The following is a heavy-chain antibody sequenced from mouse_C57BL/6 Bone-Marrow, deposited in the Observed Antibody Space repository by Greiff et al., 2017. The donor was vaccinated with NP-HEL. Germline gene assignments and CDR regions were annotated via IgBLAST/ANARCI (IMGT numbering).Heavy chain of an antibody. V-gene: IGHV1-69*01. Sequence: QVQLQQPGAELVMPGASVKLSCKASGYTFTSYWMHWVKQRPGQGLEWIGEIDPSDSYTNSNQKFKGKSTLTVDKSSSTAYMQLSSLTSADSAVYYCARDDIYYYGSSPYYAMDYWGQGTSVTVSS. D-gene: IGHD1-1*01. CDR1: GYTFTSYW. CDR3: ARDDIYYYGSSPYYAMDY. J-gene: IGHJ4*01. CDR2: IDPSDSYT.